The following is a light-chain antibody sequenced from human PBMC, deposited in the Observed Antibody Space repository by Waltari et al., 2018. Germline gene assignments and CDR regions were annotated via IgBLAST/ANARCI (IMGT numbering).Light chain of an antibody. CDR3: QQYFAWPPVHT. Sequence: ELVMTQSPATLSVSPGERATLSCRASQSVGDNVAWYQRNPGQAPRLLLFGASTRATGIPARFSGSGSGTEFTLTISSLQSEDFATYYCQQYFAWPPVHTFGQGTTLEIK. CDR2: GAS. J-gene: IGKJ2*01. V-gene: IGKV3-15*01. CDR1: QSVGDN.